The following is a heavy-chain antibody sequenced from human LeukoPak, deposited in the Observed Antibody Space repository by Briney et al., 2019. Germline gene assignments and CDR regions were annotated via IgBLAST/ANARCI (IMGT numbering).Heavy chain of an antibody. D-gene: IGHD3-10*01. CDR3: ARDGGHDRFGELGFDY. CDR1: GFTFSSYW. CDR2: INSDGSNT. V-gene: IGHV3-74*01. Sequence: GGSLRLSCAASGFTFSSYWMHWVRQAPGKGLVWVSRINSDGSNTRYADSAKGRFTISRDNAENTVYLQMNSLRAEDTAVYYCARDGGHDRFGELGFDYWGQGTLVTVSS. J-gene: IGHJ4*02.